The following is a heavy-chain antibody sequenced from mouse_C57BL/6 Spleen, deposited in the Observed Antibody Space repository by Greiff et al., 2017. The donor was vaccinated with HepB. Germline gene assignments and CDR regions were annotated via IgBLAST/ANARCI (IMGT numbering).Heavy chain of an antibody. CDR2: IDPSDSYT. J-gene: IGHJ4*01. V-gene: IGHV1-50*01. CDR1: GYTFTSYW. Sequence: QVQLQQPGAELVKPGASVKLSCKASGYTFTSYWMQWVKQRPGQGLEWIGEIDPSDSYTNYNQKFKGKATLTVDTSSSTAYMQLSSLTSEDSAVYYCARRDSPYYYAMDDWGQGTSVTVSS. D-gene: IGHD6-1*01. CDR3: ARRDSPYYYAMDD.